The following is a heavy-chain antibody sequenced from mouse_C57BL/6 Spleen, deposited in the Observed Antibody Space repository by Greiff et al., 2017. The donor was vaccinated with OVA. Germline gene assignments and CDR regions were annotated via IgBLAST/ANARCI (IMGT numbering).Heavy chain of an antibody. V-gene: IGHV1-26*01. Sequence: VQLKQSGPELVKPGASVKISCKASGYTFTDYYMNWVKQSHGKSLEWIGDINPNNGGTSYNQKFKGKATLTVDKSSSTAYMELRSLTSEDSAVYYCARDYGSSYWYFDVWGTGTTVTVS. J-gene: IGHJ1*03. CDR1: GYTFTDYY. D-gene: IGHD1-1*01. CDR2: INPNNGGT. CDR3: ARDYGSSYWYFDV.